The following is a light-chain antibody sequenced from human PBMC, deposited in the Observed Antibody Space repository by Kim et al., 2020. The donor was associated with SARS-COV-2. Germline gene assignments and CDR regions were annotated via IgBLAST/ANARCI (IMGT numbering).Light chain of an antibody. V-gene: IGLV3-19*01. CDR1: SLRSYY. CDR2: GKN. Sequence: SSELTQDPAVSVALGQTVRITCQGDSLRSYYASWYQQKPGHAPVLVIYGKNNRPSGIPDRFSGSSSGNTASLTITGAQAEDEADYYCNSRDSSGNVVFGGGTQLTV. CDR3: NSRDSSGNVV. J-gene: IGLJ2*01.